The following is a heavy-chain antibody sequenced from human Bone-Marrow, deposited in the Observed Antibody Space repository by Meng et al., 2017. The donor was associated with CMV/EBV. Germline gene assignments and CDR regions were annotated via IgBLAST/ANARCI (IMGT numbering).Heavy chain of an antibody. CDR3: AKDGWDIVVVPAALHYGMDV. D-gene: IGHD2-2*02. J-gene: IGHJ6*02. CDR1: GFTFSNYW. CDR2: INSDGSTT. V-gene: IGHV3-74*01. Sequence: GGSLRLSCAASGFTFSNYWMHWVRQVPGKVLVWVSRINSDGSTTTYADSVKGRFTISRDNSKNTLYLQMNSLRAEDTAVYYCAKDGWDIVVVPAALHYGMDVWGQGTTVTVSS.